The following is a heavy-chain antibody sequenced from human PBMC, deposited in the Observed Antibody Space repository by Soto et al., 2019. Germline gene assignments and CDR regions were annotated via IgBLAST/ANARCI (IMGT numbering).Heavy chain of an antibody. CDR3: ARGGDSSGHHYYYHGMDV. CDR1: GASISSHY. CDR2: IYYSGST. D-gene: IGHD3-22*01. V-gene: IGHV4-59*11. J-gene: IGHJ6*01. Sequence: SETLSLTCTVSGASISSHYWSWFRQPPGKGLEWIGYIYYSGSTNYNPSLQSRVTISVDTSKKQFSLNLSSVTAADSAVYYCARGGDSSGHHYYYHGMDVWGQGTTVTVSS.